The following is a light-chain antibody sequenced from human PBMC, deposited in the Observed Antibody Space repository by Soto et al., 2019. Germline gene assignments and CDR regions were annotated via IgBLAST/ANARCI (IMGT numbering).Light chain of an antibody. Sequence: QSALTQPASLSGSPGQSITISCTGTSSDIGAYDYVSWFQQHPGKAPKLMISEVNNRPSGVSNRFSGSKSGNTAYLTISGLQVEDEAEYYCLSKTSTISYVFGTGTKLTVL. CDR1: SSDIGAYDY. CDR3: LSKTSTISYV. J-gene: IGLJ1*01. V-gene: IGLV2-14*01. CDR2: EVN.